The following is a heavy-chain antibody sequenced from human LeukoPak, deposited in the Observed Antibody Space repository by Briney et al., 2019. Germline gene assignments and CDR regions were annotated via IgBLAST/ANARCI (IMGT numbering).Heavy chain of an antibody. Sequence: GGSLRLSCAASGFTFSTYSMNWVRQAPGKGLEWVSYISSSSNTIYYADSVQGRFTISRDNARNSLYLQMNSLRAEDTAVYYCARMTTVTHYWGQGTLVTVSS. D-gene: IGHD4-17*01. CDR1: GFTFSTYS. J-gene: IGHJ4*02. CDR2: ISSSSNTI. CDR3: ARMTTVTHY. V-gene: IGHV3-48*04.